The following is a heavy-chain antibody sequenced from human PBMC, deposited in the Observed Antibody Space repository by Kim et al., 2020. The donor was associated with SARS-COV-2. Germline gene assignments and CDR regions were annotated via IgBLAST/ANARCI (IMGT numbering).Heavy chain of an antibody. CDR1: GYSLTDYP. D-gene: IGHD2-21*02. Sequence: ASVKVSCKASGYSLTDYPINWVRHAPGQGLKWMGYINTNTGRPTYAPALAGRVVFSLDTSVTTAYLQINGRKAEETAIYYCTRGLGGYSLNGYWGRGTLVTVSS. CDR3: TRGLGGYSLNGY. J-gene: IGHJ4*02. V-gene: IGHV7-4-1*02. CDR2: INTNTGRP.